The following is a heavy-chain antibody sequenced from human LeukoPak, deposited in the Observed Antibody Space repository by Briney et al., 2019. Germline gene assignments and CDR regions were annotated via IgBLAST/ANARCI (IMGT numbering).Heavy chain of an antibody. CDR2: IKQDGSEK. CDR3: AKSQKNYYDSSGYYFGWFDP. J-gene: IGHJ5*02. Sequence: GGSLRLSCAASGFTFSRYWMSWVRQVPRKGLEWVANIKQDGSEKYYADSVKGRFTISRDNSKNTLYLQMNSLRAEDTAVYYCAKSQKNYYDSSGYYFGWFDPWGQGTLVTVSS. D-gene: IGHD3-22*01. CDR1: GFTFSRYW. V-gene: IGHV3-7*03.